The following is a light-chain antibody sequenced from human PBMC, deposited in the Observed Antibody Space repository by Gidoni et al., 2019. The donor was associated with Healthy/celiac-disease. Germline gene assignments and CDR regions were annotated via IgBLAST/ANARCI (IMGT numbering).Light chain of an antibody. CDR3: QQSHTTPWT. CDR1: QSIRTY. CDR2: SAS. Sequence: DIQMTQSPSSLSASVGDRVTITCRASQSIRTYLNWYQQKPGKAPNLLIYSASSLQSGVPSRFSGSGSGTDFTLSISSLQPEDFATYYCQQSHTTPWTFGQGTKVEIK. V-gene: IGKV1-39*01. J-gene: IGKJ1*01.